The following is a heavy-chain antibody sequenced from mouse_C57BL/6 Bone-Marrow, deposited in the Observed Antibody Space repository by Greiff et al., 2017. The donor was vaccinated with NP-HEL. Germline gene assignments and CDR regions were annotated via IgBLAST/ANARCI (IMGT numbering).Heavy chain of an antibody. CDR2: IYPGSGST. Sequence: QVQLQQPGAELVKPGASVKMSCKASGYTFTSYWITWVKQRPGQGLEWIGDIYPGSGSTNYNEKFKSKATLTVDTSSSTAYMQLSSLTSEDSAVYYCARAGYYGSSPDWFAYWGQGTLVTVSA. J-gene: IGHJ3*01. CDR3: ARAGYYGSSPDWFAY. CDR1: GYTFTSYW. V-gene: IGHV1-55*01. D-gene: IGHD1-1*01.